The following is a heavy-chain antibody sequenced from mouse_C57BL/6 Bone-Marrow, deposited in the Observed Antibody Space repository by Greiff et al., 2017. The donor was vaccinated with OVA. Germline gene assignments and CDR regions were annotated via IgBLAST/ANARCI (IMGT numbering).Heavy chain of an antibody. J-gene: IGHJ4*01. CDR3: ALIYYDYGGDAMDY. CDR1: GYTFTTYP. CDR2: FHPYNDDT. D-gene: IGHD2-4*01. V-gene: IGHV1-47*01. Sequence: VKLVESGAELVKPGASVKMSCKASGYTFTTYPIEWMKQNHGKSLEWIGNFHPYNDDTKYNEKFKGKATLTVEKSSSTVYLELSRLTSDDSAVYYCALIYYDYGGDAMDYWGQGTSVTVSS.